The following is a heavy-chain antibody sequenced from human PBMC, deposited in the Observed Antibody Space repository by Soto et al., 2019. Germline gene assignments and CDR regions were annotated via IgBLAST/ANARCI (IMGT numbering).Heavy chain of an antibody. V-gene: IGHV3-15*07. Sequence: EVQLVETGGGLVKPGGSLRRSCAASGFTFSNAWMNWVRQAPGKGLEWVGRIKSKTDGGTTDYAAPVKDRFTISRDDSNNKLYLQMNSLKTEDTAVYYCTTGAGIGDYDGMTGIAVAGKFDYWGQGTLVTVSS. D-gene: IGHD6-19*01. CDR1: GFTFSNAW. CDR3: TTGAGIGDYDGMTGIAVAGKFDY. CDR2: IKSKTDGGTT. J-gene: IGHJ4*02.